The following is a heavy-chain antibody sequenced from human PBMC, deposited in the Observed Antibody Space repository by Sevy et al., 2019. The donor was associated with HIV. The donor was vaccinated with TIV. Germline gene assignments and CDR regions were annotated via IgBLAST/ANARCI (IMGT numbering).Heavy chain of an antibody. CDR3: ARAGGDWDIDY. V-gene: IGHV3-11*01. CDR2: ISSSGNSM. CDR1: GFTFSDYY. Sequence: GGSLRLSCAASGFTFSDYYMSWVRQAPGKGLEWVSYISSSGNSMYYADSVKGRFTVSRDNAKNSLYLQMNSLRGEDTAVYYCARAGGDWDIDYWGQGTLVTVSS. D-gene: IGHD2-21*02. J-gene: IGHJ4*02.